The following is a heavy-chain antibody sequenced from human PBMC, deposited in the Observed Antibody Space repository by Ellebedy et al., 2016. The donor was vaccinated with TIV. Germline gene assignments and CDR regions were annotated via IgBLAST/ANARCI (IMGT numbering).Heavy chain of an antibody. CDR1: GFTVSSHY. V-gene: IGHV3-53*01. D-gene: IGHD2/OR15-2a*01. CDR2: IYSGGST. J-gene: IGHJ5*02. Sequence: GESLKISXASSGFTVSSHYMSWVRQAPGKGLEWVSVIYSGGSTYYADSVKGRFTISRDNSENTVYLQMNSLRAEDTAVYYCARTLEVNWFDPWGQGTLVTVSS. CDR3: ARTLEVNWFDP.